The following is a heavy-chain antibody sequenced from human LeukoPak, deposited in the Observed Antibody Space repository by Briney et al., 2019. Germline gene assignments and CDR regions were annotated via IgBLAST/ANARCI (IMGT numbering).Heavy chain of an antibody. V-gene: IGHV3-64D*09. CDR2: INDHGDTT. Sequence: GGSLRLSCSASGFTFSSCAMHWVRQAPGMGLEYVSGINDHGDTTHYGDSVRGRVTISRDDSKNTVHLQMSSLRAEDTTVYYCVQDLSGSSTFDYWGQGTPVTVSS. CDR3: VQDLSGSSTFDY. D-gene: IGHD6-19*01. CDR1: GFTFSSCA. J-gene: IGHJ4*02.